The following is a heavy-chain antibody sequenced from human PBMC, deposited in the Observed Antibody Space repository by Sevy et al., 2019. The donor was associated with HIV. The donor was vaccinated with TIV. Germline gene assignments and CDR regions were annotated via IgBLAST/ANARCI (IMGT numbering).Heavy chain of an antibody. V-gene: IGHV1-24*01. Sequence: ASVKVSCKVSGYNLTQLSMNSVRQAPGKGLEWMGSFDPEDGETIYAQKFQGRVTMTEDRSTDTAYMDLSSLRSEDTAVYYCATTKDYYESSGYPFDYWGQGTLVTVSS. D-gene: IGHD3-22*01. CDR3: ATTKDYYESSGYPFDY. CDR2: FDPEDGET. J-gene: IGHJ4*02. CDR1: GYNLTQLS.